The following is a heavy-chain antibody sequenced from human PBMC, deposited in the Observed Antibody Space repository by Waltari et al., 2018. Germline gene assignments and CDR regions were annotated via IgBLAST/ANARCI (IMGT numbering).Heavy chain of an antibody. J-gene: IGHJ3*01. D-gene: IGHD6-19*01. V-gene: IGHV4-61*01. CDR1: GGSVSSGSYY. CDR2: IYYSGST. CDR3: ARHVSGPTRAAFDV. Sequence: QVQLQDSGPGLVKPSETLSLTCTVSGGSVSSGSYYWSWIRQPPGKGLEWIGYIYYSGSTNYNPSLKSRVTISVDTSKNQFSLKLSSVTAADTAVYFCARHVSGPTRAAFDVWGQGTMVTVSP.